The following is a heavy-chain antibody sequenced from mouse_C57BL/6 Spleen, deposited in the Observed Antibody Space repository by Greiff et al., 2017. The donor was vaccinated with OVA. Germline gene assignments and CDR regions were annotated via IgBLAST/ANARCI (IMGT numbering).Heavy chain of an antibody. Sequence: QVQLQQSGPGLVQPSQSLSITCTVSGFSLTSYGVHWVRQSPGQGLEWLGVIWRGGSTDYNAAFISSLGISKDNSKSQVFVKMNSLQADDTAIYYCARNSGTSFAYWGQGTLVTVSA. CDR2: IWRGGST. D-gene: IGHD4-1*01. V-gene: IGHV2-2*01. CDR1: GFSLTSYG. J-gene: IGHJ3*01. CDR3: ARNSGTSFAY.